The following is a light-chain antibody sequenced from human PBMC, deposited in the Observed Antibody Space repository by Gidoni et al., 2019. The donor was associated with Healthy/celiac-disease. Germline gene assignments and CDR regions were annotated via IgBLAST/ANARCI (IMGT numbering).Light chain of an antibody. J-gene: IGLJ2*01. V-gene: IGLV1-44*01. CDR2: SNN. CDR3: AAWDDSLNGPGVV. Sequence: QSVLTPPPSASGTPGQRVTISCSGSSSNIGSNTVNWYQQLPGTAPKLLIYSNNQRPPGVPDRFSGSKSGTSASLAISGLQSEDEADYYCAAWDDSLNGPGVVFGGGTKLTVL. CDR1: SSNIGSNT.